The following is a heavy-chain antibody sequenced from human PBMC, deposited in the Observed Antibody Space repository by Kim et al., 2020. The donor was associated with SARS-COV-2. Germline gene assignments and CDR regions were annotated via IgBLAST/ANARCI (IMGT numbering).Heavy chain of an antibody. CDR3: ARVLRRQDFWSGFYNDYYYYDLDV. J-gene: IGHJ6*02. CDR2: IWYDGSNK. V-gene: IGHV3-33*01. Sequence: GGSLRLSCEASGFTFSSYGMHWVRQAPGEGLEWVAVIWYDGSNKYYANSVKGRFTISRDNSKNTVFLQLSSLRAEDTAVYFCARVLRRQDFWSGFYNDYYYYDLDVWGQGTTVTVSS. CDR1: GFTFSSYG. D-gene: IGHD3-3*01.